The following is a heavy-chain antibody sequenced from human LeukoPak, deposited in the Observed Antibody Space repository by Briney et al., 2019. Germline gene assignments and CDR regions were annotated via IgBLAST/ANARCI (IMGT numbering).Heavy chain of an antibody. J-gene: IGHJ3*02. V-gene: IGHV3-15*01. CDR2: IKSKTDGGTT. CDR3: PTYCSGCAFDM. Sequence: GGSLRLSCSASRFTFTNAWKSWLRQATGKGLEWVGRIKSKTDGGTTDYAAPVKGRFTISRDDSKHTLYLQMNSLKTEDTAVYYCPTYCSGCAFDMWGQGTTVTVSS. CDR1: RFTFTNAW. D-gene: IGHD6-19*01.